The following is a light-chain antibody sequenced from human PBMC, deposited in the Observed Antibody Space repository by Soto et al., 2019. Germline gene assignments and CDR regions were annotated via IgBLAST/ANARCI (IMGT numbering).Light chain of an antibody. V-gene: IGLV2-14*01. J-gene: IGLJ2*01. CDR2: EVT. CDR3: SSYTIYSTLLL. Sequence: QSVLTQPASVSGSPGQSITISCTGTSSDIGGYKYVSWYQQHPGKAPKLIIYEVTNRPSGVSDRFSGSKFGNTASLTISGLQAEDEADYYCSSYTIYSTLLLFGGGTKLTVL. CDR1: SSDIGGYKY.